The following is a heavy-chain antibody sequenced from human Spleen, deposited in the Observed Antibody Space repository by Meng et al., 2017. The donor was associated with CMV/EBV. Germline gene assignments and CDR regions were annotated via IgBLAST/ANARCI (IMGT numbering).Heavy chain of an antibody. CDR1: GFTFSRYA. J-gene: IGHJ6*02. D-gene: IGHD3-22*01. CDR3: ARDYYDSSGYWYGMDV. CDR2: IYSGGGST. V-gene: IGHV3-23*03. Sequence: GGSLRLSCAASGFTFSRYAMTWVRQAPGKGLEWVSLIYSGGGSTHYADSVRGRFTISRDNSKNTLYLQMNSLRAEDTAVYYCARDYYDSSGYWYGMDVWGQGTTVTVSS.